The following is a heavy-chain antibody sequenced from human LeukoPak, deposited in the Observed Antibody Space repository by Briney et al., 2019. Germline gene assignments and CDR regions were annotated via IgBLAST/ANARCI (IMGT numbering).Heavy chain of an antibody. V-gene: IGHV3-9*01. J-gene: IGHJ3*02. D-gene: IGHD3-22*01. CDR2: ISWNSGSI. Sequence: PGGSLRLSCAASGFTFDDYAMHWVRQAPGMGLEWVSGISWNSGSIGYADSVKGRFTISRDNAKNSLYLQMNSLRAEDTALYYCAKDKDTHQYYYDSSLTRYDAFDIWGQGTMVTVSS. CDR1: GFTFDDYA. CDR3: AKDKDTHQYYYDSSLTRYDAFDI.